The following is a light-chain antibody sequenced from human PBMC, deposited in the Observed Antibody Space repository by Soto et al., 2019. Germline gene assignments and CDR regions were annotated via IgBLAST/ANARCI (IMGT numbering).Light chain of an antibody. J-gene: IGLJ2*01. CDR2: DVS. V-gene: IGLV2-14*01. CDR3: SSYRSRSALV. Sequence: QSALTQPASASGSPGQWITISCTGTSSDVGGYNYVSWYQQHPGNAPKLMIYDVSNRPSGVSNRFSGSKSGNTASLTSSGLQAEDEADYYCSSYRSRSALVFGGGTKLTVL. CDR1: SSDVGGYNY.